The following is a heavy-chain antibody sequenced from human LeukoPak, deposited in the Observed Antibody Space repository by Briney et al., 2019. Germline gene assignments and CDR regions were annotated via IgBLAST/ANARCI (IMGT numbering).Heavy chain of an antibody. CDR1: GYTFTSYA. CDR2: INTNTGNP. V-gene: IGHV7-4-1*02. J-gene: IGHJ6*02. CDR3: AREEQQLYYYYGMDV. Sequence: GASVKVSCKASGYTFTSYAMNWVRQAPGQGLEWMGWINTNTGNPTYARGFTGRFVLSLDTSVSTAYLQISSLKAEDTAVYYCAREEQQLYYYYGMDVWGQGTTVTVSS. D-gene: IGHD6-13*01.